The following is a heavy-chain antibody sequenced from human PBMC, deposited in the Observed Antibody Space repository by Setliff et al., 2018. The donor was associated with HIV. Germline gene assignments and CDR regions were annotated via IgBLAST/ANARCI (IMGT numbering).Heavy chain of an antibody. CDR1: GGSISTSSYY. CDR3: ARLFQWMSYSFDI. CDR2: IYSSGNT. D-gene: IGHD5-12*01. V-gene: IGHV4-39*01. Sequence: SETLSLTCTVSGGSISTSSYYWGWIRQPPGKGLEWIGSIYSSGNTYYSPSLKNRVSMSVDRSRNQFSLELSSVTAADTAVYYCARLFQWMSYSFDIWGQGTMVTVSS. J-gene: IGHJ3*02.